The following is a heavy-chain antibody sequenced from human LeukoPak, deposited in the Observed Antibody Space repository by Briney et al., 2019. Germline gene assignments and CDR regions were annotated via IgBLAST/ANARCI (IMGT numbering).Heavy chain of an antibody. CDR3: ARLRVITTPPCYFDY. CDR2: IYYSGST. D-gene: IGHD3-16*01. V-gene: IGHV4-30-4*08. J-gene: IGHJ4*02. CDR1: GGSISSGDHY. Sequence: SETLSLTCTVSGGSISSGDHYWTWIRQPPGKGLEWIGYIYYSGSTYYNPSLKSRITISVDTSKNQFSLKLSSVTAADTAVYYCARLRVITTPPCYFDYWGQGTLVTVSS.